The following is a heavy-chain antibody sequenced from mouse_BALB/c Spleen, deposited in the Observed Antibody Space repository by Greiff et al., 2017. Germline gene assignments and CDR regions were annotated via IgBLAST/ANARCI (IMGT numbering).Heavy chain of an antibody. CDR2: ISSGGST. J-gene: IGHJ3*01. V-gene: IGHV5-6-5*01. CDR1: GFTFSSYA. Sequence: EVQLVESGGGLVKPGGSLKLSCAASGFTFSSYAMSWVRQTPEKRLEWVASISSGGSTYYPDSVKGRFTISRDNARNILYLQMSSLRSEDTAMYYCARGEEARFAYWGQGTLVTVSA. CDR3: ARGEEARFAY.